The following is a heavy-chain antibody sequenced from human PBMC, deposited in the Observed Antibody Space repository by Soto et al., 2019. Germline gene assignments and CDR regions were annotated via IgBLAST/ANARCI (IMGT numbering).Heavy chain of an antibody. V-gene: IGHV3-23*01. CDR3: AKDGVRGTGTTYYFDY. Sequence: GGSLRLSCAASGFTFSSYAMSWVRQAPGKGLEWVSAISGSGGSTYYADSVKGRFTISRDNSKNTLYLQMNSLRAEDTAVYYCAKDGVRGTGTTYYFDYWGQGTLVTVSS. J-gene: IGHJ4*02. CDR2: ISGSGGST. D-gene: IGHD1-7*01. CDR1: GFTFSSYA.